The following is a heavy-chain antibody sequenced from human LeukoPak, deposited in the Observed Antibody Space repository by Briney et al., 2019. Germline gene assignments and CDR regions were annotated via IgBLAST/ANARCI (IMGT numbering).Heavy chain of an antibody. J-gene: IGHJ4*02. CDR3: AISETGTTGGDFDY. Sequence: SETLSLTCTVSGGSISSYYWSWIRQPPGKGLEWIGYIYYSGSTNYNPSLKSRVTISVDTSKNQFSLELSSVTAADTAVYYCAISETGTTGGDFDYWGQGTLVTVSS. D-gene: IGHD1-7*01. CDR1: GGSISSYY. CDR2: IYYSGST. V-gene: IGHV4-59*08.